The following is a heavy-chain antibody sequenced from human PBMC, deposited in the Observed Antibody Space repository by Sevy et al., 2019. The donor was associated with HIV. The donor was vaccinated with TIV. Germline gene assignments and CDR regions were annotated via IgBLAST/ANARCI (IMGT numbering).Heavy chain of an antibody. J-gene: IGHJ1*01. CDR2: IGRSGSSS. D-gene: IGHD3-10*01. Sequence: GGSLRLSCVASGFNFTASAMSWVRQSPGKGLEWVSTIGRSGSSSYYAHSVKGRFTISRDNSKRTLYLHMNSLTADDTSVYFGAKPASLDLWFAYWGQGILVTVSS. V-gene: IGHV3-23*01. CDR3: AKPASLDLWFAY. CDR1: GFNFTASA.